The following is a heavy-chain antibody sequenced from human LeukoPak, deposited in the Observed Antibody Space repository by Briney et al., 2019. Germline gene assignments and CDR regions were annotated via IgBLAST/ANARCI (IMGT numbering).Heavy chain of an antibody. J-gene: IGHJ4*02. Sequence: ASARVSCKASGYTFTGYYMHWVRQAPGQGLEWMGWINPNSGGTNYAQKFQGRVTMTRDTSISTAYMELSRLRSDDTAVYYCARVPLRGAAVTKFPLAYWGQGTLVTVSS. CDR1: GYTFTGYY. CDR2: INPNSGGT. CDR3: ARVPLRGAAVTKFPLAY. D-gene: IGHD4-17*01. V-gene: IGHV1-2*02.